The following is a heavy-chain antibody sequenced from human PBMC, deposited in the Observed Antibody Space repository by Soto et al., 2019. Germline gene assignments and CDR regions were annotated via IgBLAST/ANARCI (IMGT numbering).Heavy chain of an antibody. V-gene: IGHV3-23*01. J-gene: IGHJ6*02. CDR3: ARGDRGGSGSPASYYYSGLDV. CDR2: VSTRGDIT. D-gene: IGHD3-10*01. CDR1: GLNFNDYA. Sequence: EVQLLESGGDLVQPGGSLRLSCAASGLNFNDYAMTWVRQAPGKGLEWVSSVSTRGDITYYSDSVKGRFTISRDNSKNTLFLHMNSLRAEGTALYYCARGDRGGSGSPASYYYSGLDVWGQGTTVTVSS.